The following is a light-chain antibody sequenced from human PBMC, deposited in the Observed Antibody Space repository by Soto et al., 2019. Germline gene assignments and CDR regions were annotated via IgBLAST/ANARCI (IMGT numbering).Light chain of an antibody. Sequence: EMVLTQSPGTLSLSPGERATLSCRASQRVSSSYLAWYQQKPGQAPRLLIYGASSRATGIPDRLSGSGSGTDFTLTISRLEPEDFAVYYCQQYGSSPLFTFGPGTKVDI. J-gene: IGKJ3*01. V-gene: IGKV3-20*01. CDR1: QRVSSSY. CDR2: GAS. CDR3: QQYGSSPLFT.